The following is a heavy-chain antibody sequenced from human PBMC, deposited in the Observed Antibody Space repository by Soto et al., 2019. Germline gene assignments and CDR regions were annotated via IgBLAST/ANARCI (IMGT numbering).Heavy chain of an antibody. D-gene: IGHD3-16*01. J-gene: IGHJ6*02. Sequence: GGSLRLSCAAPGFTFSSYGMHWVRQATGKGLEWVSAIGTAGDTYYPGSVKGRFTISRENAKNSLYLQMNSLRAGGTAVYYCARWPRSGGSTGGSYGMDVWGQGTTITVYS. CDR2: IGTAGDT. CDR1: GFTFSSYG. V-gene: IGHV3-13*01. CDR3: ARWPRSGGSTGGSYGMDV.